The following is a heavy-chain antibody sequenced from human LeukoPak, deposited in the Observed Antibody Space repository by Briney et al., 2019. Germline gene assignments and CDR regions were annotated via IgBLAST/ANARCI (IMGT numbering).Heavy chain of an antibody. J-gene: IGHJ4*02. Sequence: GASVKVSCKGSGYTLSNHAFSWVRQAPGQGLEWMGGFDPEDGETIYAQKFQGRVTMTEDTSTDTAYMELSSLRSEDTAVYYCARDYNWNGSFDYWGQGTLVTVSS. CDR3: ARDYNWNGSFDY. CDR2: FDPEDGET. D-gene: IGHD1-20*01. CDR1: GYTLSNHA. V-gene: IGHV1-24*01.